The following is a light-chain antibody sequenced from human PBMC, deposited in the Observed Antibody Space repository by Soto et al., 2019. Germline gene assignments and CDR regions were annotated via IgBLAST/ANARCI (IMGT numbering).Light chain of an antibody. CDR2: GNS. CDR1: SSNIGAGCD. CDR3: QSYDSSLSGWV. J-gene: IGLJ3*02. V-gene: IGLV1-40*01. Sequence: QSVLTQPPSVSGAPGQSVTISCTGSSSNIGAGCDVHWYHQLPGTAPKLLIYGNSNRPSGVPNRFSGSKSGTSASLAITGLQAEDEADYYSQSYDSSLSGWVFGGGTKLTVL.